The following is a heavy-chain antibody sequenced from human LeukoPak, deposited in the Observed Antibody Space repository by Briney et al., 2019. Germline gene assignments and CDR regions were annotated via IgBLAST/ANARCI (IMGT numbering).Heavy chain of an antibody. CDR2: ISYDGSNK. Sequence: QSGGSLRLSCAASGFTFSSYAMHWVRQAPGKGLEWVAVISYDGSNKYYADSVKGRFTISRDNSKNTLYLQMNSLRAEDTAVYYCAKDPFIAVAGTYPVDYWGQGTLVTVSS. D-gene: IGHD6-19*01. V-gene: IGHV3-30*04. J-gene: IGHJ4*02. CDR3: AKDPFIAVAGTYPVDY. CDR1: GFTFSSYA.